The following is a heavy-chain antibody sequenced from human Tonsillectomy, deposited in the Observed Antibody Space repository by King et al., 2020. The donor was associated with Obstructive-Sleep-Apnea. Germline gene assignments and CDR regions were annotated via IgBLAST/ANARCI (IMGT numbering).Heavy chain of an antibody. J-gene: IGHJ6*02. D-gene: IGHD2-15*01. CDR1: GYTFTGYY. V-gene: IGHV1-2*02. Sequence: QLVQSGAEVKKPGASVKVSCKASGYTFTGYYMHGLRQAPGQGLEWMGWINPNSGGTNDAQKFQGRVTMTMDPSISPAYMELSRRRSDDTAVYYCARVGGDYYYYYGMDVWGQGTTVTVSS. CDR3: ARVGGDYYYYYGMDV. CDR2: INPNSGGT.